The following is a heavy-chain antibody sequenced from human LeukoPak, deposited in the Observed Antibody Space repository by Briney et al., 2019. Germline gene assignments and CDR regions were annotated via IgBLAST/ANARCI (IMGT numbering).Heavy chain of an antibody. CDR2: IYSGGTI. D-gene: IGHD1-14*01. Sequence: GGSLRLSCAASGFSVRTNYMSWVRQAPGKGLEWVSVIYSGGTIRYADSVKGRFTISRDNSRNTLYLQMNSLRAEDTAMYYCTKSGPPDPYWGQGTMVTVSS. CDR3: TKSGPPDPY. V-gene: IGHV3-53*01. J-gene: IGHJ3*01. CDR1: GFSVRTNY.